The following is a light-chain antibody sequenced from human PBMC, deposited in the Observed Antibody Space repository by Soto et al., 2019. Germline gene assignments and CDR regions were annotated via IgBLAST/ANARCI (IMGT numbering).Light chain of an antibody. V-gene: IGLV1-40*01. Sequence: QSVLTQPPSVSGAPGQRVTISCTGSSSNIGAGYDVHWYQQLPGTAPKLLIYYNTNRPSGVPDRFSGSKSGTSASLAITGLQAEDEADYYCQSYDSSLSGREVFGGGTKLTVL. CDR2: YNT. CDR1: SSNIGAGYD. CDR3: QSYDSSLSGREV. J-gene: IGLJ2*01.